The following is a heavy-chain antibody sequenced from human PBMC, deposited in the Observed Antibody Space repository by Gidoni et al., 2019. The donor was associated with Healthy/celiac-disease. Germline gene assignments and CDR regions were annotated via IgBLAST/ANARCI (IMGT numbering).Heavy chain of an antibody. J-gene: IGHJ4*02. V-gene: IGHV1-46*01. Sequence: QVQLVQSGAEVKKPGASVTVSCKASGYTFLSYYLHWVRQAPGQGLEWMGIINPSGGRTSYAQKFQGRVTMTRETSTSTVYMELSSLRSEDTAVYYCARDLQFRASSGWYGGTGFDYWGQGTLVTVSS. CDR3: ARDLQFRASSGWYGGTGFDY. CDR2: INPSGGRT. CDR1: GYTFLSYY. D-gene: IGHD6-19*01.